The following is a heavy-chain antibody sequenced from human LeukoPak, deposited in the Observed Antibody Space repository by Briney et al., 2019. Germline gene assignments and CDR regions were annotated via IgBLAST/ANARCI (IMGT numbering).Heavy chain of an antibody. V-gene: IGHV1-69*02. CDR2: IIPILGIA. Sequence: SVKVSCKASGGTFSSYTISWVRQAPGEGREWMGRIIPILGIANYAQKFQGRVTITADKSTSTAYMELSSLRSEDTAVYYCARNVDYYYYMDVWGKGTTVTVSS. CDR1: GGTFSSYT. CDR3: ARNVDYYYYMDV. J-gene: IGHJ6*03.